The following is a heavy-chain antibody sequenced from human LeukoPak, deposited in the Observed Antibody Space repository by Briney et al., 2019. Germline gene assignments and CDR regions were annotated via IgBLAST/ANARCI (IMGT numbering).Heavy chain of an antibody. CDR3: TLDYGSTDYYDY. Sequence: PGGSLRLSCAASGFTFSGSTMHWVREASGKGLAWVGRIRSKTNGYATAYAASVKGRFTISRDDSKNTAYLQMNSLKTEDTAVYYCTLDYGSTDYYDYWGQGTLVTVSA. CDR1: GFTFSGST. D-gene: IGHD3-22*01. CDR2: IRSKTNGYAT. V-gene: IGHV3-73*01. J-gene: IGHJ4*02.